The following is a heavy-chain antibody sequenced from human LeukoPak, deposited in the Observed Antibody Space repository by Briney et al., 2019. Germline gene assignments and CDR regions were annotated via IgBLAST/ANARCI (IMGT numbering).Heavy chain of an antibody. J-gene: IGHJ4*02. Sequence: PSETLSLTCTVSGGSIGNYYWNWIRQPPGKGLEWIGYIYYSGGTDYNPSLKSRVTISVDTSKNQISLKLRSVTAADTAVYYCARSRYFDYWGQGALVTVSS. CDR1: GGSIGNYY. CDR2: IYYSGGT. CDR3: ARSRYFDY. V-gene: IGHV4-59*01.